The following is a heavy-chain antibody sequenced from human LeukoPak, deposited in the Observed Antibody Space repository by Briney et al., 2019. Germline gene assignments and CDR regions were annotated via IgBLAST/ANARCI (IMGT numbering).Heavy chain of an antibody. V-gene: IGHV3-48*04. J-gene: IGHJ4*02. CDR1: GFTFSSYW. CDR2: ISSSGSTI. D-gene: IGHD7-27*01. Sequence: GGSLRLSCAASGFTFSSYWMSWVRQAPGKGLEWVSYISSSGSTIYYADSVKGRFTISRDNAKNSLYLQMNSLRAEDTAVYYCAREETLGHFDYWGQGTLVTVSS. CDR3: AREETLGHFDY.